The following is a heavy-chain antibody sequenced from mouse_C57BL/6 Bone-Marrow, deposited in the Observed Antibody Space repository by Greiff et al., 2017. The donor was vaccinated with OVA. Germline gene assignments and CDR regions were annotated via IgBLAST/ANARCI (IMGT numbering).Heavy chain of an antibody. CDR3: ARSPNYYGSSYYAMDY. J-gene: IGHJ4*01. Sequence: EVQLQQSGPELVKPGASVKIPCKASGYTFTDYNMDWVKQSHGKSLEWIGDINPNNGGTIYNQKFKGKATLTVGKSSSTAYMELRSLTSEDTAVYYCARSPNYYGSSYYAMDYWGQGTSVTVSS. CDR2: INPNNGGT. CDR1: GYTFTDYN. D-gene: IGHD1-1*01. V-gene: IGHV1-18*01.